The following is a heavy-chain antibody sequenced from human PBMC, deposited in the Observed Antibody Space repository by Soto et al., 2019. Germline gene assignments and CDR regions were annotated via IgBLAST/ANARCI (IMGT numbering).Heavy chain of an antibody. CDR1: GGTFSSYA. CDR3: ASWEQWLVRSDYYYYYGMDV. CDR2: IIPIFGTA. Sequence: SVKVSCKASGGTFSSYAISWVRQAPGQGLEWMGGIIPIFGTANYAQKFQGRVTITADESTSTAYMELSSLRSEDTAVYYCASWEQWLVRSDYYYYYGMDVCGEGTTVTVSS. D-gene: IGHD6-19*01. J-gene: IGHJ6*04. V-gene: IGHV1-69*13.